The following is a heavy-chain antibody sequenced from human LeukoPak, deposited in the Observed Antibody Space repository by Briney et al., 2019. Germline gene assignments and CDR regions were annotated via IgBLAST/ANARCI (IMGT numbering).Heavy chain of an antibody. CDR3: AKDGGLWVSAHWGDS. J-gene: IGHJ4*02. CDR1: GFTFSSYT. CDR2: ITTGGPNT. D-gene: IGHD7-27*01. V-gene: IGHV3-23*01. Sequence: GGSLRLSCAASGFTFSSYTMSWVRQAPGKGLKWVSTITTGGPNTYYADSVKGRFTVSRDDSKNTLYLQMNSLRAEDTAVYYCAKDGGLWVSAHWGDSWGRGTLVTVSS.